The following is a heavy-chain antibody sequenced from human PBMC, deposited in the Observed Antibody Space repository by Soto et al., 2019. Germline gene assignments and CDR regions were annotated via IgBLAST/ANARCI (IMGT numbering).Heavy chain of an antibody. D-gene: IGHD1-1*01. CDR1: GFTFSSYG. J-gene: IGHJ6*02. CDR2: IWYDGSNK. V-gene: IGHV3-33*01. CDR3: ARGTPVPYHTTDYYYYGMDV. Sequence: QVQLVESGGGVVQPGRSLRLSCAASGFTFSSYGMHWVRQAPGKGLEWVAVIWYDGSNKYYADSLKGRVTISRDYSKNTLYLEMNTLSAGDTAVYYRARGTPVPYHTTDYYYYGMDVWGQGTTVTVSS.